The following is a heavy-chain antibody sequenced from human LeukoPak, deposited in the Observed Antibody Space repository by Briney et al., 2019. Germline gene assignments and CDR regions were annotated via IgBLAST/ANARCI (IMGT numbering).Heavy chain of an antibody. J-gene: IGHJ4*02. CDR2: IDHSGST. Sequence: SETLSLTCAVYGGSFSGYYWSWIRQPPGKGLEWIGEIDHSGSTNYNPSLKSRVTIAVDTSKNQFSLRLSSVTAADTAVYYCTTGGHYDFWSGYKYYFDYWGQGTLVTVSS. V-gene: IGHV4-34*01. CDR3: TTGGHYDFWSGYKYYFDY. CDR1: GGSFSGYY. D-gene: IGHD3-3*01.